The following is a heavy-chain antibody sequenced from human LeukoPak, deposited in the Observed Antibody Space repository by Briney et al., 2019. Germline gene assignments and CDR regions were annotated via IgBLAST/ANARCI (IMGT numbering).Heavy chain of an antibody. V-gene: IGHV3-33*06. CDR2: IWYDGTNK. CDR1: GFNFSSYG. CDR3: AKTIVPAAPIYYYYMDV. J-gene: IGHJ6*03. D-gene: IGHD2-2*01. Sequence: GRSLRLSCEASGFNFSSYGMHWVRQAPGKGREWVGVIWYDGTNKQYADSVKGRFTISRDNSKNTLYLLMNSLRAGDTAVYYCAKTIVPAAPIYYYYMDVWGNGTTLTVS.